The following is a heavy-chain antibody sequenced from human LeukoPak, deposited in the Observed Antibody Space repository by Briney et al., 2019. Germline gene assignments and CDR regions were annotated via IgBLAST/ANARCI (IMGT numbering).Heavy chain of an antibody. Sequence: PGGSLRLSCAASAFTFSSYWMSWVRQAPGKGLEWVANIKQDGSEKYYVDSVKGRFTISRDNAKNSLYLQMNSLRAEDTAVYYCASASESTVTTGYDYWGQGTLVTVSS. J-gene: IGHJ4*02. CDR1: AFTFSSYW. V-gene: IGHV3-7*01. CDR2: IKQDGSEK. D-gene: IGHD4-17*01. CDR3: ASASESTVTTGYDY.